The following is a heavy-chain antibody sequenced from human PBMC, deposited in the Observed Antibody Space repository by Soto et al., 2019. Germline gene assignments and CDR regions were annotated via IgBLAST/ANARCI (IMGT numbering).Heavy chain of an antibody. CDR2: MNPNRGNT. CDR1: GYTFTSYD. CDR3: ARARGYCSSTSCPYYYYYMDV. J-gene: IGHJ6*03. D-gene: IGHD2-2*01. V-gene: IGHV1-8*01. Sequence: ASVKVSCKASGYTFTSYDINWVRQATGQGLEWMGWMNPNRGNTGYAQKFQGRVTMTRNTSISTAYMELSSLRSEDTAVYYCARARGYCSSTSCPYYYYYMDVWGKGTTVTVSS.